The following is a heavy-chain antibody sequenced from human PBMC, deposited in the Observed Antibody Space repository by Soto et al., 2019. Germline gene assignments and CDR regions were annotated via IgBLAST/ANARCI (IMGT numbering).Heavy chain of an antibody. CDR1: GFAVTTNF. D-gene: IGHD1-1*01. Sequence: GGSLILSCVGSGFAVTTNFMRWVRQAPGKGLECVSIVCTGGATHYADSVKGRFTISRDRSKNTVHLQMNNVRAEDTAVYYCVRDKRTISGIFPGYWGQGTQVTVSS. CDR3: VRDKRTISGIFPGY. V-gene: IGHV3-53*01. CDR2: VCTGGAT. J-gene: IGHJ4*02.